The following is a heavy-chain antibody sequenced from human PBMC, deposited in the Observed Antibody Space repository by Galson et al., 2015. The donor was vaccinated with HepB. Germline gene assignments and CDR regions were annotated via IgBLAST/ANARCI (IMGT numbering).Heavy chain of an antibody. CDR2: TNAGNGNT. D-gene: IGHD2-2*01. CDR1: GYTFTSYA. J-gene: IGHJ3*02. Sequence: SVKVSCKASGYTFTSYAMHWVRQAPGQRLEWMGWTNAGNGNTKYSQKFQGRVTITRDTSASTAYMELSSLRSEDTAVYYCARSSSVVAFDIWGQGTMVTVSS. V-gene: IGHV1-3*01. CDR3: ARSSSVVAFDI.